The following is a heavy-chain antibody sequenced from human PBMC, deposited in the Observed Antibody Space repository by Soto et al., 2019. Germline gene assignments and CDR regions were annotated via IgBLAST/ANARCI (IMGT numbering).Heavy chain of an antibody. J-gene: IGHJ4*02. CDR1: GDSVSSNSAA. V-gene: IGHV6-1*01. CDR2: TYYRSKWYN. Sequence: SQTLSLTCAISGDSVSSNSAAWNWIRQSPSRGLEWLGRTYYRSKWYNDYAVSVKSRITINPDTSKNQFSLKLSSVTAADTAVFYCARGLVDTGNPPRPADYWGQGTLVTVSS. CDR3: ARGLVDTGNPPRPADY. D-gene: IGHD5-18*01.